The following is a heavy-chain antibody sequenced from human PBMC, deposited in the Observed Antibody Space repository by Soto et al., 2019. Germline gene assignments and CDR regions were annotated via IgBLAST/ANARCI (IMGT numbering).Heavy chain of an antibody. CDR1: GFTFSTYA. V-gene: IGHV3-23*01. J-gene: IGHJ4*02. CDR3: AKERPRRTSGYFFEY. CDR2: VSASGLNT. D-gene: IGHD1-1*01. Sequence: EVQLLESGGKLVQPGGSLTLSCAASGFTFSTYAMAWVRQAPGKGLEWVSGVSASGLNTDYADPVKGRFYISRDNSKNTVSLQMNRLRAEDTALYYCAKERPRRTSGYFFEYWGQGTPVTVSS.